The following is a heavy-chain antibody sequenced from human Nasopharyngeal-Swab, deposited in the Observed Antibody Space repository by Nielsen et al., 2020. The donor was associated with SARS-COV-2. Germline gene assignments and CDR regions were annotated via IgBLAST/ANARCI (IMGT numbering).Heavy chain of an antibody. V-gene: IGHV1-18*01. D-gene: IGHD3-10*02. CDR2: INTYNGDT. J-gene: IGHJ3*02. Sequence: ASVKVSCKASGYTFTTYGISWVRQAPGQGLEWMGWINTYNGDTNYAQKLQGRVTMTTDTSTSTTYMELRGLRSDDTAVYYCARKWSGDAFDIWGQGTMVTVSS. CDR1: GYTFTTYG. CDR3: ARKWSGDAFDI.